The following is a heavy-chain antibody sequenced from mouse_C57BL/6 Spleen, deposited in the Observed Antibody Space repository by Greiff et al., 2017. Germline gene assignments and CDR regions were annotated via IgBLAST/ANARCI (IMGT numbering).Heavy chain of an antibody. D-gene: IGHD2-4*01. Sequence: EVQLQQSGAELVKPGASVKLSCTASGFNITDYYMHWVKQRPEQGLEWIGGIDPEDGGTKYDPKFQGKATLTVDTSSNTAYMQLSSLTSEDTAVYYCARDYDYDERGAMDYWGQGTTVTVSS. CDR1: GFNITDYY. CDR3: ARDYDYDERGAMDY. J-gene: IGHJ4*01. CDR2: IDPEDGGT. V-gene: IGHV14-2*01.